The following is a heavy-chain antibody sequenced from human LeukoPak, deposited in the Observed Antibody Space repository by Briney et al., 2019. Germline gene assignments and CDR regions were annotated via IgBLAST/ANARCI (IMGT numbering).Heavy chain of an antibody. V-gene: IGHV1-69*13. Sequence: SVKVSCKAPGGTFSSYAISWVRQAPGQGLEWMGGIIPIFGTANYAQKFQGRVTITADESTSTAYMELSSLRSEDTAVYYCARDLISEGYCSSTSCYGRYMDVWGKGTTVTVSS. CDR1: GGTFSSYA. CDR2: IIPIFGTA. CDR3: ARDLISEGYCSSTSCYGRYMDV. D-gene: IGHD2-2*01. J-gene: IGHJ6*03.